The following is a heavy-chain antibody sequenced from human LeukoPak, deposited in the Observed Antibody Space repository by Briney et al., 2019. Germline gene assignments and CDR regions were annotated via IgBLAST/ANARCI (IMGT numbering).Heavy chain of an antibody. CDR1: GGSISSGGYY. CDR3: ARGPIVVVPAANYYYYYGMDV. CDR2: IYYSGST. V-gene: IGHV4-61*08. J-gene: IGHJ6*02. D-gene: IGHD2-2*01. Sequence: PSQTLSLTCTVSGGSISSGGYYWSWIRQPPGKGLEWIGYIYYSGSTNYNPSLKSRVTISVDTSKNQFSLKLSSVTAADTAVYYCARGPIVVVPAANYYYYYGMDVWGQGTTVTVSS.